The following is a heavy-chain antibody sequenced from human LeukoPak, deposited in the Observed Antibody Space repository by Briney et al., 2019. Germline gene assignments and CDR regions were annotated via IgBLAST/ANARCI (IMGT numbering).Heavy chain of an antibody. V-gene: IGHV4-39*07. CDR1: GGSISSSSYY. D-gene: IGHD1-1*01. Sequence: SETLSLTCTVSGGSISSSSYYWGWIRQPPGKGLEWIGSIYYSGSTYYNPSLKSRVTISVDTSKNQFSLKLSSVTAADTAVYYCATLTTTPDYWGQGTLVTVSS. J-gene: IGHJ4*02. CDR2: IYYSGST. CDR3: ATLTTTPDY.